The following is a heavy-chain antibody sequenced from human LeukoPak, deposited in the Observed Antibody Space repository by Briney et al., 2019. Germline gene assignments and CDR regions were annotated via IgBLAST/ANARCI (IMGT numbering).Heavy chain of an antibody. CDR2: ISAYNGNT. D-gene: IGHD4-23*01. V-gene: IGHV1-18*04. Sequence: ASVKVSYKASGYTFTGYYIHWVRQAPGQGLEWMGWISAYNGNTNYAQKLQGRVTMTTDTSTSTAYMELRSLRSDDTAVYYCARGGYGGNRGLDFDYWGQGTLVTVSS. CDR1: GYTFTGYY. CDR3: ARGGYGGNRGLDFDY. J-gene: IGHJ4*02.